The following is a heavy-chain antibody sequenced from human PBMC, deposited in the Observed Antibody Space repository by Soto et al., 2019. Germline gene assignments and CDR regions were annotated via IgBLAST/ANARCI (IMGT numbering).Heavy chain of an antibody. CDR3: AKPGYLEQWLVRGYFDY. D-gene: IGHD6-19*01. J-gene: IGHJ4*02. CDR2: ISSSGDTT. Sequence: GGSLRLSCAASGFTFSSYAMSWVRQAPGKGLEWVSAISSSGDTTHYADSVKGRFIISRDNSKNTLYLQMNSLRAEDTAVYYCAKPGYLEQWLVRGYFDYWGQGTMVTVPQ. V-gene: IGHV3-23*01. CDR1: GFTFSSYA.